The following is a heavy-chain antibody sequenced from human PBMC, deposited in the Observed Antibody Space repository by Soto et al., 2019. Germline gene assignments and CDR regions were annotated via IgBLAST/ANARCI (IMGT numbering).Heavy chain of an antibody. Sequence: QITLKEYGPTLVNPTQTLTLTCTFSGFSLSTSGVGVGWIRQPPGKALEWLALIYWDDDKRYSTSLKSRPAITKDTAENQLVPTMTNMDPVDTATYYCASHGGDGYNFDSWGQGTLVTVSS. D-gene: IGHD2-21*01. V-gene: IGHV2-5*02. CDR1: GFSLSTSGVG. J-gene: IGHJ4*02. CDR2: IYWDDDK. CDR3: ASHGGDGYNFDS.